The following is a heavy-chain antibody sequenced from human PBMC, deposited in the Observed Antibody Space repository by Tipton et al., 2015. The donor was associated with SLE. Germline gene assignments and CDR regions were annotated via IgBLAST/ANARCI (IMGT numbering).Heavy chain of an antibody. CDR2: MYSAGNS. CDR3: ARDGRDCTRTSCYGLGDC. CDR1: GFDVRSTY. D-gene: IGHD2-2*01. J-gene: IGHJ4*02. V-gene: IGHV3-53*01. Sequence: VQLVQSGGGLVQPGGSLRLSCVASGFDVRSTYMTWVRQAPGKGLEWVSVMYSAGNSYYAGSVKGRFVISRDNSKNTVYLQMNSLRAEDTAVYYCARDGRDCTRTSCYGLGDCWGQGTLVTVSS.